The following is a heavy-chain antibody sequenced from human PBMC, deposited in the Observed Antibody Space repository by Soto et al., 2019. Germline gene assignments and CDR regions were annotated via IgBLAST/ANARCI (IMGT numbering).Heavy chain of an antibody. CDR1: GYTFTGYY. CDR2: INPNSGGT. CDR3: ARGAYCGGDCYDLDY. D-gene: IGHD2-21*02. J-gene: IGHJ4*02. V-gene: IGHV1-2*04. Sequence: ASVKVSCKASGYTFTGYYMHWVRQAPGQGLEWMGWINPNSGGTNYAQKFQGWVTMTRDTSISTAYMELSRLRSDDTAVYYCARGAYCGGDCYDLDYWGQGXLVTVYS.